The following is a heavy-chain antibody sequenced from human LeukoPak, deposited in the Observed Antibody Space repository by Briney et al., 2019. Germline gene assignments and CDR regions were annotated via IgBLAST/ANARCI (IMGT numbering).Heavy chain of an antibody. J-gene: IGHJ4*02. V-gene: IGHV4-34*01. Sequence: SETLSLTCAVYGGSFSGYYWSWIRQPPGKGLEWIGEINHSGSTNYNPSLKSRVTISVDTSKNQFSLKLSSVTAADTAVYYCARGGYWGLFDYWGQGTLVTVPS. CDR2: INHSGST. CDR1: GGSFSGYY. CDR3: ARGGYWGLFDY. D-gene: IGHD7-27*01.